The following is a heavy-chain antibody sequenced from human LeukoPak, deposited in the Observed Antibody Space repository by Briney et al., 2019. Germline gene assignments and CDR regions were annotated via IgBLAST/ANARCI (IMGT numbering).Heavy chain of an antibody. D-gene: IGHD2/OR15-2a*01. CDR2: IIPILGIA. J-gene: IGHJ6*02. CDR3: ARDVNSYYYYGMDV. CDR1: GGTFSSYA. V-gene: IGHV1-69*04. Sequence: SVKVSCKASGGTFSSYAISWVRQAPGQGLEWMGRIIPILGIASYAQKFQGRVTITADKSTSTAYMELSSLRSEDTAVYYCARDVNSYYYYGMDVWGQGTTVTVSS.